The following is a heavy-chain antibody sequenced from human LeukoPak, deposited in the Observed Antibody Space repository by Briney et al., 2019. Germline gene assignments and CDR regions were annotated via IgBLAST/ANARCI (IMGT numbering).Heavy chain of an antibody. CDR2: ISYDGSNK. Sequence: PGGSLRLSCAASGFTFSSYGMDWVRQAPGKGLEWVAVISYDGSNKYYADSVKGRFTISRDNSKNTLYLQMNSLRAEDTAVYYCAKSPRYCSGGSCYDLDYWGQGTLVTVSS. CDR3: AKSPRYCSGGSCYDLDY. J-gene: IGHJ4*02. V-gene: IGHV3-30*18. D-gene: IGHD2-15*01. CDR1: GFTFSSYG.